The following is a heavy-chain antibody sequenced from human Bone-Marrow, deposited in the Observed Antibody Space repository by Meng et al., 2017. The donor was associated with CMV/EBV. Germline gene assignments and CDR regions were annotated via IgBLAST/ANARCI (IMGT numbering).Heavy chain of an antibody. CDR2: ISGSGGSK. Sequence: GESLKISCAASGFTFSSYAMSWVRQAPGKGLEWVSAISGSGGSKYYADSVKGRFTISRDNSKNTLYLQMNSLRAEDTAVYYCAKDKGDIVVVPAAISYWGQGTLVTVSS. J-gene: IGHJ4*02. CDR1: GFTFSSYA. CDR3: AKDKGDIVVVPAAISY. D-gene: IGHD2-2*01. V-gene: IGHV3-23*01.